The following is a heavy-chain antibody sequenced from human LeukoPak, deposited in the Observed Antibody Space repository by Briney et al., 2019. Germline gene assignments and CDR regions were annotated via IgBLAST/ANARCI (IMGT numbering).Heavy chain of an antibody. CDR3: ARDLRGRWSHWFDP. J-gene: IGHJ5*02. D-gene: IGHD5-24*01. V-gene: IGHV4-59*01. Sequence: SETLSLTCTVSGGSISSYYWSWIRQPPGKGLEWIGYIYYSGSTNYNPSLKSRVTISVDTSKNQFSLKLSSVTAADTAVYYCARDLRGRWSHWFDPWGQGTLATVSS. CDR1: GGSISSYY. CDR2: IYYSGST.